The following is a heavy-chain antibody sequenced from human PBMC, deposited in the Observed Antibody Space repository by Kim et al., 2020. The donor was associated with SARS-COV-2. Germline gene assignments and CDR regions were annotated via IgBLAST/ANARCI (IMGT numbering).Heavy chain of an antibody. CDR2: IYYNGIT. CDR3: AGQRNYGSGTYSAEY. D-gene: IGHD3-10*01. V-gene: IGHV4-39*01. Sequence: SETLSRTCTVSDGSISSSSYYWGWMRQPPGKGLEWIGSIYYNGITYYNPSLKSRVTIFVDTSKNQFSLKLSSVTAADTALYYCAGQRNYGSGTYSAEYWGQGTLVTVTS. J-gene: IGHJ4*02. CDR1: DGSISSSSYY.